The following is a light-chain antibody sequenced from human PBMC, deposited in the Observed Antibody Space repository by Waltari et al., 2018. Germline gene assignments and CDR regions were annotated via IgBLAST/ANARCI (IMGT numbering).Light chain of an antibody. J-gene: IGLJ3*02. CDR1: SGHY. Sequence: QAVVTQEPSLTVSPGGTVTLTSGHYPYWFQQKPGQAPRTLIYDTRNKHSWTPARFSGSLLGGKAALTLSGAQPDDEATYYCLVSYSGALWVFGGGTKLTVL. V-gene: IGLV7-46*01. CDR3: LVSYSGALWV. CDR2: DTR.